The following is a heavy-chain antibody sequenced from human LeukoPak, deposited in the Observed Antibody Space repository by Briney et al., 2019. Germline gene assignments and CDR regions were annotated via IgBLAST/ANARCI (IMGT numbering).Heavy chain of an antibody. CDR1: GFTFSDYY. J-gene: IGHJ4*02. D-gene: IGHD3-10*01. V-gene: IGHV3-11*04. CDR3: TRANPKNMVRGLIMRRESRYYFDY. CDR2: ISRSGSFI. Sequence: GGSLRLSCAPSGFTFSDYYMSWIRHAPEKGLEWVSYISRSGSFIYYADSVKGRFSISRDNAKKSLYLQINSLRAEDTAVYYCTRANPKNMVRGLIMRRESRYYFDYWGQGTLVTVSS.